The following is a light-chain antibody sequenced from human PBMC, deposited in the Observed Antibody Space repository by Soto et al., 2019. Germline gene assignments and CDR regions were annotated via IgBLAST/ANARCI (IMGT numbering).Light chain of an antibody. CDR2: NNN. J-gene: IGLJ1*01. CDR1: DSNIGSNS. Sequence: QSAMTQPPSASGTAGQVVTISCSGGDSNIGSNSVYWYQHLPRMAPKLLIYNNNQRPSGVPDRFSGSRSGTSASRAIVGLRSEDEAVYYCAAWEASLSACVFGNGTKVTVL. CDR3: AAWEASLSACV. V-gene: IGLV1-47*02.